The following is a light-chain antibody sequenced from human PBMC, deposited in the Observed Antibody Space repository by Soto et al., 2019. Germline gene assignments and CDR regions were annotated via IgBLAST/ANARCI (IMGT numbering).Light chain of an antibody. Sequence: DIQMTQSPSTLSASVGDRVVITCRASQSITTWLAWYQQKPAKAPKLLIYDVSTLESGVPSRFSGSGSGTDFTLTISSLQPEDFATYYCQQVESYPSTFGGGTKVDIK. CDR1: QSITTW. CDR2: DVS. V-gene: IGKV1-5*01. CDR3: QQVESYPST. J-gene: IGKJ4*01.